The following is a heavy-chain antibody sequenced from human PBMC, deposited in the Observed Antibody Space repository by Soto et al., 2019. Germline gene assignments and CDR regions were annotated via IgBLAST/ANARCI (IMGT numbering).Heavy chain of an antibody. Sequence: GEYLNLSYTGAARGFLIYWIICVRQMLGKGLEWMGRIDPSDSYTNYSPSFQGHVTISADKSISTAYLQWSSLKASDTAMYYCARVDILTVYGCMDVWGQGTTVTVSS. CDR3: ARVDILTVYGCMDV. D-gene: IGHD3-9*01. CDR2: IDPSDSYT. J-gene: IGHJ6*02. CDR1: ARGFLIYW. V-gene: IGHV5-10-1*01.